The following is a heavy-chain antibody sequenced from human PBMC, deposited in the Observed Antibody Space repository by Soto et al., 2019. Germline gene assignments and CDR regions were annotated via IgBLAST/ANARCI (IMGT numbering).Heavy chain of an antibody. J-gene: IGHJ4*02. CDR3: ARESEDLTSNFDY. V-gene: IGHV3-21*06. CDR2: ISSTTNYI. Sequence: GGSLRLSCAASGFTFTSYIMNWVRQAPGKGLEWVSSISSTTNYIYYGDSMKGRFTISRDNAKNSLYLEMNSLRAEDTAVYYCARESEDLTSNFDYWGQGTRVTVSS. CDR1: GFTFTSYI.